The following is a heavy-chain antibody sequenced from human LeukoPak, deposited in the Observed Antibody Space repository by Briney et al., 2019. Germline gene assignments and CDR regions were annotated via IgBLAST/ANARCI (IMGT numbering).Heavy chain of an antibody. V-gene: IGHV3-66*01. CDR2: IYSGGKT. D-gene: IGHD3-10*01. Sequence: GGSLRLSCAAAGFTVSSNDMTWVRQTPGKGLEGGSIIYSGGKTYYADSVKGIFTISRDNSKNTLYLQMNSLRAEDPAVFYCARDRPGDGYFDYWGQGTLVTVSS. CDR3: ARDRPGDGYFDY. J-gene: IGHJ4*02. CDR1: GFTVSSND.